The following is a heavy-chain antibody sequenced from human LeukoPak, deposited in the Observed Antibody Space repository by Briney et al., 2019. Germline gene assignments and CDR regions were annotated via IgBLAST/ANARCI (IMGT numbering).Heavy chain of an antibody. J-gene: IGHJ1*01. CDR2: ISWNSDSI. V-gene: IGHV3-9*01. CDR1: GFTFDDYA. D-gene: IGHD1-26*01. Sequence: GGSLRLSCAASGFTFDDYAMHWVRQVSGKGLEWVSGISWNSDSIGYADFVKGRFTISRDNAKNSLYLQMNSLRAEDTALYYCAKDPRNSGSYGGYFQYWGQGTLVTVSS. CDR3: AKDPRNSGSYGGYFQY.